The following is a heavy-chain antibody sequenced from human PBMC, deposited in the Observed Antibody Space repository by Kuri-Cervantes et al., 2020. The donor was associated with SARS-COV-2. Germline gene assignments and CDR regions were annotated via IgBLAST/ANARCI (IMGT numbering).Heavy chain of an antibody. CDR2: IRSKAYGGTT. J-gene: IGHJ4*02. V-gene: IGHV3-49*04. CDR3: TRDNFWSGFFDY. D-gene: IGHD3-3*01. CDR1: GFTFGDYA. Sequence: GESLKISCTASGFTFGDYAMSWVRQAPGKGLEWVGFIRSKAYGGTTEYAASVKGRFTISRDDSKSIAYLQMNSLKTEDTAVYYCTRDNFWSGFFDYWGQGTRGTGSS.